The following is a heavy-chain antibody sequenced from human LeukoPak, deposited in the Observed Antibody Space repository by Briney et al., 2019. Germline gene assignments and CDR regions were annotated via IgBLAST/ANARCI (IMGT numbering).Heavy chain of an antibody. CDR1: GGSISSGDYY. CDR3: ARERIAAAPGYYMDV. CDR2: IYYSGST. V-gene: IGHV4-30-4*01. J-gene: IGHJ6*03. D-gene: IGHD6-13*01. Sequence: KASETLSLTCTVSGGSISSGDYYWSWIRQPPGKGLEWIGYIYYSGSTYYNPSLKSRVTISVDTSKNQFSLKLSSVTAADTAVYYCARERIAAAPGYYMDVWGKGTTVTVSS.